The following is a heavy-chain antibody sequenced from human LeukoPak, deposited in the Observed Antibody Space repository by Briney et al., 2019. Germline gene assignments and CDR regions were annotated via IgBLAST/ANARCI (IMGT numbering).Heavy chain of an antibody. V-gene: IGHV4-34*01. J-gene: IGHJ4*02. Sequence: SETLSLTCAVYGGSFSGYYWSWIRQPPGKGLEWIGEINHRGSTNYNPSLKSRVTISVDTSKNQFSLKLSSVTAADTAVFYCASIKIAVAAPMDYWGQGTLVTVSS. CDR1: GGSFSGYY. CDR3: ASIKIAVAAPMDY. D-gene: IGHD6-19*01. CDR2: INHRGST.